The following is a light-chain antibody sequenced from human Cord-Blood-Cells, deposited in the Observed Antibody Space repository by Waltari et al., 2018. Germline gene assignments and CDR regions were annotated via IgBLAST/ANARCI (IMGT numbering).Light chain of an antibody. V-gene: IGKV1-39*01. CDR1: QSIISY. CDR2: AAS. CDR3: QQSYSTPRT. J-gene: IGKJ2*01. Sequence: DIQMTQSPSSLSASVGDRVTITCRASQSIISYLNWYQQKPGKAPQLLIYAASSLQSGVPSRFSGSGSGTDFTLTISRLQPEDFATYYCQQSYSTPRTFGQGTKLEIK.